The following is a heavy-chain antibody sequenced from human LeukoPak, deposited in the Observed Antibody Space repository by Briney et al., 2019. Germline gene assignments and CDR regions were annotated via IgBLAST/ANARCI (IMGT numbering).Heavy chain of an antibody. V-gene: IGHV3-7*01. D-gene: IGHD3-10*02. CDR1: GFTFTTYW. J-gene: IGHJ6*04. CDR3: AELGITMIGGV. Sequence: GGSLRLSCAASGFTFTTYWMTWVRQAPGKGLEWVANINQDGTEKYYVDSVKGRFTISRDNAKNSPYLQMNSLRAEDTAVYYCAELGITMIGGVWGKGTTVTISS. CDR2: INQDGTEK.